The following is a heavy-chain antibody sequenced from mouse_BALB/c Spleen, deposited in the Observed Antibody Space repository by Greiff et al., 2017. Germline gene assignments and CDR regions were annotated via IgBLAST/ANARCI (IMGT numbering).Heavy chain of an antibody. CDR3: ARKNYGNYGFDY. D-gene: IGHD2-1*01. CDR1: GYTFTDYN. CDR2: INPNNGGT. Sequence: DVQLQESGPELVKPGASVKIPCKASGYTFTDYNMDWVKQSHGKSLEWIGDINPNNGGTIYNQKFKGKATLTVDKSSSTAYMELRSLTSEDTAVYYCARKNYGNYGFDYWGQGTTLTVSS. V-gene: IGHV1-18*01. J-gene: IGHJ2*01.